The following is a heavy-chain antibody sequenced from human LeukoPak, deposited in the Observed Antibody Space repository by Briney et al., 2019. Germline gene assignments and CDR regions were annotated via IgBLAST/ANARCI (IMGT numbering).Heavy chain of an antibody. D-gene: IGHD3-22*01. V-gene: IGHV1-2*02. CDR1: GYTFTCYY. J-gene: IGHJ4*02. Sequence: GASVKVSYKASGYTFTCYYMHWVRQAPGQGLEWMGWINPNSGGTNYAQKFQGRVTMTRDTSISTAYMELSRLRSDDTAVYYCANLDSSGYYSFDYWGQGTLVTVSS. CDR3: ANLDSSGYYSFDY. CDR2: INPNSGGT.